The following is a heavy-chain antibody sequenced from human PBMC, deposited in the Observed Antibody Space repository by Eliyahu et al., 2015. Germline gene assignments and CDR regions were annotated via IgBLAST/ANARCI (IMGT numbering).Heavy chain of an antibody. CDR1: GFTFSSYA. CDR3: ARDYVLMVN. D-gene: IGHD2-8*01. J-gene: IGHJ4*02. CDR2: ISYDGSNK. V-gene: IGHV3-30-3*01. Sequence: SGGGVVQPGRSLRLSCAASGFTFSSYAMHWVRQAPGKGLEWVAVISYDGSNKYYADPVKGRFTISRDNSKNTLYLQMNSLRAEDTAVYYCARDYVLMVNWGQGTLVTVSS.